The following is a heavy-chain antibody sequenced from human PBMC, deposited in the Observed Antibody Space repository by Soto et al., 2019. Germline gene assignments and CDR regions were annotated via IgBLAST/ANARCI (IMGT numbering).Heavy chain of an antibody. J-gene: IGHJ6*02. Sequence: SQTLSLTCAISGDRVSSNSAAWHWIRQSPSRGLEWLGRTYYRSKWYNDYAVSVKSRITINPDTSKNQFSLQLNSVTPEDTAVYYCARATVTTYDHYYYYGMDVWGQGTTVTVSS. V-gene: IGHV6-1*01. CDR2: TYYRSKWYN. CDR3: ARATVTTYDHYYYYGMDV. D-gene: IGHD4-4*01. CDR1: GDRVSSNSAA.